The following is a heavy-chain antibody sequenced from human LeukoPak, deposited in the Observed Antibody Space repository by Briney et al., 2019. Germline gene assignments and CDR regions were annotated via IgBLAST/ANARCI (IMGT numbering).Heavy chain of an antibody. CDR3: ARVAAAAEAFGHGLDY. CDR1: GYTFTSYD. D-gene: IGHD6-13*01. Sequence: GASVKVSCKASGYTFTSYDINWVRQATGQGLEWMGWINPNSGNTGYAQKFQGRVTITRNTSISTAYMELSSLRSEDTAVYYCARVAAAAEAFGHGLDYWGQGTLVTVSS. V-gene: IGHV1-8*03. CDR2: INPNSGNT. J-gene: IGHJ4*02.